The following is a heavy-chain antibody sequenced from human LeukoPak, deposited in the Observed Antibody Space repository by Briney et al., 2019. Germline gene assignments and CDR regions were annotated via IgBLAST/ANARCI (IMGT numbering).Heavy chain of an antibody. J-gene: IGHJ2*01. CDR1: GGSISSGSYY. CDR3: ARDWPIAAAGKAKNFDL. Sequence: SQTLSLTCTVSGGSISSGSYYWSWIRQPAGKGLEWIGRIYTSGSTNYNPSLKSRVTISVDTSKNQFSLKLSSVTAADTAVYYCARDWPIAAAGKAKNFDLWGRGTLVTVSS. V-gene: IGHV4-61*02. CDR2: IYTSGST. D-gene: IGHD6-13*01.